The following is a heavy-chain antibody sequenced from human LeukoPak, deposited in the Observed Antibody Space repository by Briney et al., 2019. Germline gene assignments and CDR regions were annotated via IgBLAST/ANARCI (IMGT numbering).Heavy chain of an antibody. V-gene: IGHV3-74*03. CDR3: TRDRFYAMDA. J-gene: IGHJ6*02. Sequence: GESLRLSCVASGFAFRNHAMNWVRQAPGKGLVWVSRITIDGSSTTYADSVKGRFTISRDSAKNTLYLQMNRLRAEDTAVYYCTRDRFYAMDAWGQGTTVTVSS. CDR2: ITIDGSST. CDR1: GFAFRNHA.